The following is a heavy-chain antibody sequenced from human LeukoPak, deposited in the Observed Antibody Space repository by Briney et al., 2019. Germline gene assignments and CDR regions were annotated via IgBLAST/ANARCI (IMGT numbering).Heavy chain of an antibody. V-gene: IGHV4-59*12. CDR3: ARLSRPGYCSGGTCPPDY. J-gene: IGHJ4*02. Sequence: PSETLSLTCSVSGGSFSRNYWTWIRQLPGKGLEWIGYVYLSGSTSYNSSLKSRVTVSVDTSKNQFSLKVSSVTAADTAVYYCARLSRPGYCSGGTCPPDYWGQGTLVTVSS. CDR2: VYLSGST. D-gene: IGHD2-15*01. CDR1: GGSFSRNY.